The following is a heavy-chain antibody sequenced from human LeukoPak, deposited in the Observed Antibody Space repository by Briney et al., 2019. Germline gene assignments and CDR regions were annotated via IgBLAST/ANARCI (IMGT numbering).Heavy chain of an antibody. Sequence: GGSLRLSCAASGFTFSSYSMNWVRQAPGKGLEWVSSISSSSSYIYYADSVKGRFTISRDNSKNTLYLQMNGLRAEDTAVYYCAREYYDFWSGYLFDYWGQGTLVTVSS. CDR2: ISSSSSYI. J-gene: IGHJ4*02. V-gene: IGHV3-21*04. D-gene: IGHD3-3*01. CDR1: GFTFSSYS. CDR3: AREYYDFWSGYLFDY.